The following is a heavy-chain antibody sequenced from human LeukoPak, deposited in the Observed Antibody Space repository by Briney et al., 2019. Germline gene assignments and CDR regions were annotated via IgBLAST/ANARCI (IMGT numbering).Heavy chain of an antibody. J-gene: IGHJ4*02. Sequence: KPSETLSLPFTVSGVSVSNYYWSWIRQPPGKGLEWIGYTYYSGSANYNPSLKSRVTISIDTSKNQFSLKLTSVTAADTAVYYCARAGNYVDWGQGTLVTVSS. V-gene: IGHV4-59*02. D-gene: IGHD1-7*01. CDR1: GVSVSNYY. CDR3: ARAGNYVD. CDR2: TYYSGSA.